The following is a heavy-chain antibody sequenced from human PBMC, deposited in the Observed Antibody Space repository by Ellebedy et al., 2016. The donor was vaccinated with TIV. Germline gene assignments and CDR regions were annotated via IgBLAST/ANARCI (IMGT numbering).Heavy chain of an antibody. Sequence: GESLKISCVMSGFTSSDHWMHWVRQAPGQGLVWVARINNHGSVTDYADPVKGRFIISRDDARNILFLQMNVLRAEETAIYYCTRDRYYSDSSAIFDPWGQGTLVTVSS. D-gene: IGHD3-22*01. J-gene: IGHJ5*02. CDR2: INNHGSVT. CDR1: GFTSSDHW. V-gene: IGHV3-74*01. CDR3: TRDRYYSDSSAIFDP.